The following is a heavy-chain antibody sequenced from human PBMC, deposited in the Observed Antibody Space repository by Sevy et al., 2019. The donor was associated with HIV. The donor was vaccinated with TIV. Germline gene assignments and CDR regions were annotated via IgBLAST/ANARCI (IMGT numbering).Heavy chain of an antibody. CDR1: GFTPSTYG. CDR2: IGYDGSNK. V-gene: IGHV3-33*01. D-gene: IGHD2-8*01. CDR3: ARDPRMYGDYLLAYFDS. Sequence: GGSLRLSCAASGFTPSTYGMHWVRQAPGKGLEWVAVIGYDGSNKYYADSVKARFTISRDNSKNTLFLQMDSLRAEATAVYYCARDPRMYGDYLLAYFDSWGQGTLVTVSS. J-gene: IGHJ4*02.